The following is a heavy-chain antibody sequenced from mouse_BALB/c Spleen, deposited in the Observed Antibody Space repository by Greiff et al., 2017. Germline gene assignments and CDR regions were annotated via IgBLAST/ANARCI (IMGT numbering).Heavy chain of an antibody. D-gene: IGHD2-1*01. J-gene: IGHJ3*01. V-gene: IGHV5-12-1*01. CDR1: GFAFSSYD. Sequence: EVKLVESGGGLVKPGGSLKLSCAASGFAFSSYDMSWVRQTPEKRLEWVAYISSGGGSTYYPDTVKGRFTISRDNAKNTLYLQMSSLKSEDTAMYYCARLSTRYYWFAYWGQGTLVTVSA. CDR2: ISSGGGST. CDR3: ARLSTRYYWFAY.